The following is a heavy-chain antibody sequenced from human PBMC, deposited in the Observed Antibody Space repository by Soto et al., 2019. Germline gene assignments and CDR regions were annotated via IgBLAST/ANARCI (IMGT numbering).Heavy chain of an antibody. J-gene: IGHJ4*02. CDR1: GFTFSSYS. Sequence: EVQLVESGGGLVQPGGSLRLSCAASGFTFSSYSMNWVRQAPGKGLEWVSYISSSSSTIYYADSVKGRFTISRDNAKHSLYLQMNGLRAEDTAVYYCASANYYGSPGDFDYWGQGTLVTVSS. CDR2: ISSSSSTI. D-gene: IGHD3-10*01. V-gene: IGHV3-48*01. CDR3: ASANYYGSPGDFDY.